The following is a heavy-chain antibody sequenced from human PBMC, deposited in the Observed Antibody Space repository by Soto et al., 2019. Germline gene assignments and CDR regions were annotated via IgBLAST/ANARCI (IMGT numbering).Heavy chain of an antibody. CDR1: GGTFSSYA. CDR3: ARPSSSSLESSYYYAVDV. Sequence: QVQLVQSGAEVKKPGSSVNVSCKASGGTFSSYAVSWVRQAPGQGLEWMGGIIPIFGTTNYPLKFQGRLSITADHSTGTAYMELSSLTSEDTAVYYCARPSSSSLESSYYYAVDVWGQGTTVIVTS. V-gene: IGHV1-69*12. D-gene: IGHD2-2*01. J-gene: IGHJ6*02. CDR2: IIPIFGTT.